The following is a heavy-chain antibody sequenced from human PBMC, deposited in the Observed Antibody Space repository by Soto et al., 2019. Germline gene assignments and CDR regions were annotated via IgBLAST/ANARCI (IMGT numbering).Heavy chain of an antibody. CDR3: ARGRSFRLLGVPLDS. CDR2: ISHSGRA. V-gene: IGHV4-38-2*01. D-gene: IGHD3-16*02. Sequence: SETLSLTCGVSGFSIQTSYFWGWIRQPPGKGLEWIGRISHSGRAISHPSFASRATISLDTTNNAFSLTLKSVTAADTAGYSCARGRSFRLLGVPLDSWGQGTLGTVCS. CDR1: GFSIQTSYF. J-gene: IGHJ4*02.